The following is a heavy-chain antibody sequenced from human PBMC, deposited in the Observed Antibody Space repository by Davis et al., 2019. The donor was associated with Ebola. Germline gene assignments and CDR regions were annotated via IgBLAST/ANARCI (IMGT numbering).Heavy chain of an antibody. CDR2: IKQDGSEK. Sequence: GGSLRLSCRPSGFTLSSHWMSWVRQPPGKGLEWVDNIKQDGSEKYYVDSGKGRFTISRDNAENSLYLQMNSLRDEDTAVYYCARDRFPKDSSSWYWFDPWGQGTLVTVSS. V-gene: IGHV3-7*01. CDR3: ARDRFPKDSSSWYWFDP. J-gene: IGHJ5*02. CDR1: GFTLSSHW. D-gene: IGHD6-13*01.